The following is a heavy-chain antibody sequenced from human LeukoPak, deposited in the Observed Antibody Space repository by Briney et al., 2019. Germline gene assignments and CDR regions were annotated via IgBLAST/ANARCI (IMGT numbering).Heavy chain of an antibody. CDR2: ISSSSSYI. J-gene: IGHJ4*02. Sequence: GGSLRLSCAASGFTFSSYSMNWVRQAPGKGLEWVSSISSSSSYIYYADSVKGRFTISGDNAKNSLYLQMNSLRAEDTAVYYCARGRFGSYISFDYWGQGTLVTVSS. CDR1: GFTFSSYS. D-gene: IGHD1-26*01. V-gene: IGHV3-21*01. CDR3: ARGRFGSYISFDY.